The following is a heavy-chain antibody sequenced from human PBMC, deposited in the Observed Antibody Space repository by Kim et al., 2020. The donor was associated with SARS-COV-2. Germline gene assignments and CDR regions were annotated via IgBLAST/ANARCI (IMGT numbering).Heavy chain of an antibody. V-gene: IGHV3-9*01. CDR2: ISWNSGSI. Sequence: GGSLRLSCAASGFTFDDYAMHWVRQAPGKGLELVSGISWNSGSIGYADSVKGRFTISRDNAKNSLYLQMNSLRAEDTALYYCARYSSSWYAGLSNWYFDLWGRGTLVTVSS. CDR1: GFTFDDYA. CDR3: ARYSSSWYAGLSNWYFDL. D-gene: IGHD6-13*01. J-gene: IGHJ2*01.